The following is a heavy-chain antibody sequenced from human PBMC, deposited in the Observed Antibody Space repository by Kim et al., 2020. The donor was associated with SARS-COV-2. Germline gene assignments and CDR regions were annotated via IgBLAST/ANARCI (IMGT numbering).Heavy chain of an antibody. D-gene: IGHD3-9*01. CDR3: ARYDTYYNGEIYYDNFDY. J-gene: IGHJ4*02. V-gene: IGHV3-7*01. CDR1: GFTFSTYW. CDR2: VNQDGTKE. Sequence: GGSLRLSCAASGFTFSTYWMTWVRQAPGKGLEWVANVNQDGTKENYVDSVKGRFTISRDNAENSLYLQMDSLRAEDTAVYHCARYDTYYNGEIYYDNFDYWGQGTLVTVSS.